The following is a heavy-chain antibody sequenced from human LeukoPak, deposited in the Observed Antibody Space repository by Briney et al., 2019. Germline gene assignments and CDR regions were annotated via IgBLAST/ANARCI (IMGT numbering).Heavy chain of an antibody. D-gene: IGHD3-22*01. CDR1: GGSISSSSYY. V-gene: IGHV4-39*01. J-gene: IGHJ4*02. Sequence: SETLSLTCTVSGGSISSSSYYWGWIRQPPGKGLEWIGSIYYSGSTYYNPSLKSRVTISVDTSKNQFSLKLSSVTAADTAVYYCAGSYDSSGYSIDYWGQGTLVTVSS. CDR3: AGSYDSSGYSIDY. CDR2: IYYSGST.